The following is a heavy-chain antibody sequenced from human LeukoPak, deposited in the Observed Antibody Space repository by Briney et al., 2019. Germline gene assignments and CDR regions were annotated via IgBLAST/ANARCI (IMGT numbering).Heavy chain of an antibody. CDR2: ISSSSDYI. CDR1: GFTFNNYI. V-gene: IGHV3-21*01. CDR3: ASSPRRYYYYMDV. Sequence: KPGGSLRLSCAASGFTFNNYIMNWVRQAPGKGLEWVSSISSSSDYIYYADSVKGRFTISRDNAKNSLYLQMNSLRAEDTAVYYCASSPRRYYYYMDVWGKGTTVTISS. J-gene: IGHJ6*03.